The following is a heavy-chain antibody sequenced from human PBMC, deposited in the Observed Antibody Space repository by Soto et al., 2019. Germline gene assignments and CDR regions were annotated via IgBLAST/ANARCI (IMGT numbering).Heavy chain of an antibody. V-gene: IGHV1-69*13. CDR3: ARDLRVAARRDYYYYGMDV. D-gene: IGHD6-6*01. J-gene: IGHJ6*02. Sequence: SVKVSCKASGGTFSSYAISWVRQAPGQGLEWMGGIIPIFGTANYAQKFQGRVTITADESTSTAYMELSSLRSEDTAVYYCARDLRVAARRDYYYYGMDVWGQGTTVTVSS. CDR1: GGTFSSYA. CDR2: IIPIFGTA.